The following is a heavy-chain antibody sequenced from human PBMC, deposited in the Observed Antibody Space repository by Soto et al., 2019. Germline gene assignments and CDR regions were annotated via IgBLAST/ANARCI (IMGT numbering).Heavy chain of an antibody. V-gene: IGHV5-10-1*01. CDR1: GSSFTSYW. Sequence: GESLKISCKGSGSSFTSYWISWVLQMPGQCLEWMGRIDPSDSYTNYSPSFQGHVTISADKSISTAYMHWSSLKASDTAMYYCARLKYSSSNKLYYYYGMDVWGQGTTVTVSS. D-gene: IGHD6-6*01. CDR2: IDPSDSYT. J-gene: IGHJ6*02. CDR3: ARLKYSSSNKLYYYYGMDV.